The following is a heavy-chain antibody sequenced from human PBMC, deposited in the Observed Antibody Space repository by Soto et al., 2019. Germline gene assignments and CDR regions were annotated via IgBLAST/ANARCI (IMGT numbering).Heavy chain of an antibody. Sequence: PSETLSLPCTVSGGSISSGDYYWSWIRQPPGKGLEWIGYIYYGGSTYYNPSLKSRVTISVDTSKNQLSLKLSSVTAADTAVYYCARRYGYYFDYWGQGTLVTV. D-gene: IGHD3-9*01. J-gene: IGHJ4*02. CDR1: GGSISSGDYY. CDR2: IYYGGST. CDR3: ARRYGYYFDY. V-gene: IGHV4-30-4*01.